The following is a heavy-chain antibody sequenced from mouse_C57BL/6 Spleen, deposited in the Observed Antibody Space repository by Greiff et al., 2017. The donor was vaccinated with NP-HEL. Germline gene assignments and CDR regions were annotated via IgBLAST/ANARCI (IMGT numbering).Heavy chain of an antibody. D-gene: IGHD2-4*01. V-gene: IGHV1-15*01. CDR3: TRRESYYDYVYYFDY. Sequence: QVQLKESGAELVRPGASVTLSCKASGYTFTDYEMHWVKQTPVHGLEWIGAIDPETGGTAYNQKFKGKAILTADKSSSTAYMELRSLTSEDSAVYYCTRRESYYDYVYYFDYWGQGTTLTVSS. J-gene: IGHJ2*01. CDR2: IDPETGGT. CDR1: GYTFTDYE.